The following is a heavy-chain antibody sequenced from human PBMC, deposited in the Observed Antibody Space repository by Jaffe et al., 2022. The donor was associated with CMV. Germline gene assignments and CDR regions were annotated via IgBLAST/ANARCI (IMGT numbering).Heavy chain of an antibody. CDR1: GGSFSGYY. CDR2: INHSGST. Sequence: QVQLQQWGAGLLKPSETLSLTCAVYGGSFSGYYWSWIRQPPGKGLEWIGEINHSGSTNYNPSLKSRVTISVDTSKNQFSLKLSSVTAADTAVYYCARGLRISSTSCYGCYYYYMDVWGKGTTVTVSS. D-gene: IGHD2-2*01. J-gene: IGHJ6*03. V-gene: IGHV4-34*01. CDR3: ARGLRISSTSCYGCYYYYMDV.